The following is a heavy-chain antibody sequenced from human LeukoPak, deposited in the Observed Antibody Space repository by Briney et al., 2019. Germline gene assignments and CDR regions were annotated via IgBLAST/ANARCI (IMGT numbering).Heavy chain of an antibody. CDR3: ARGRRYCSGGSCYLGVGMDV. D-gene: IGHD2-15*01. J-gene: IGHJ6*02. V-gene: IGHV4-34*01. CDR2: T. Sequence: TNYNPSLKSRVTISVDTSKNQFSLKLSSVTAADTAVYYCARGRRYCSGGSCYLGVGMDVWGQGTTVTVSS.